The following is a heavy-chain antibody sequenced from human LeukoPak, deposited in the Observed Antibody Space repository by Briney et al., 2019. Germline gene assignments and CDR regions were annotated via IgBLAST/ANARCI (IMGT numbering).Heavy chain of an antibody. D-gene: IGHD6-13*01. Sequence: SETLSLTCAVYGGSFSSYYWGWLRQPPGKGLEWIGSIYYSGSTYYNPSLKSRVTISVDTSKNQFSLMLNSVTAADTAVYYCARESRRIAAAGPSYYMDVWGRGTTVTVSS. CDR3: ARESRRIAAAGPSYYMDV. CDR2: IYYSGST. V-gene: IGHV4-39*07. J-gene: IGHJ6*03. CDR1: GGSFSSYY.